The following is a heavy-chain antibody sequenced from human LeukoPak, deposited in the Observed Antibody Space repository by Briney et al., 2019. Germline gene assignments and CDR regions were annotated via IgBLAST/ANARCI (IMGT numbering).Heavy chain of an antibody. D-gene: IGHD2-2*03. CDR3: AKSPFVGYCSSTSCYAYAGYDY. J-gene: IGHJ4*02. Sequence: TGGSLRLSCAASGFTFSSYAMSWVRQAPGKGLEWVSAISGSGGSTHYADSVKGRFTISRDNSKNTLYLQMNSLRAEDTAVYYCAKSPFVGYCSSTSCYAYAGYDYWGQGTLVTVSS. CDR2: ISGSGGST. V-gene: IGHV3-23*01. CDR1: GFTFSSYA.